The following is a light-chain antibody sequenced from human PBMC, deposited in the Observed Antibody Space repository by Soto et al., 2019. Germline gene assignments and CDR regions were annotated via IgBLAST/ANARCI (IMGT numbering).Light chain of an antibody. CDR3: QHYRIYTCQ. CDR2: GAS. J-gene: IGKJ1*01. Sequence: ILLTQAPGTLSLSPGERATLWGRSIQTIGSNYLAWYQHKPVQAPRLLIQGASSRATAVPDSFSGSGSGTDFTLTIRRLESDAFAVYSCQHYRIYTCQLAQGTXVEI. V-gene: IGKV3-20*01. CDR1: QTIGSNY.